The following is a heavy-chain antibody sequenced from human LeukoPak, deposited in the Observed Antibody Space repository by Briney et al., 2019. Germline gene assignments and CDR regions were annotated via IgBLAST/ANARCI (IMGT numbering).Heavy chain of an antibody. CDR2: ISHDGSNK. J-gene: IGHJ4*02. CDR1: GFTFSSYG. CDR3: ARDLKTSGWYGDFDY. Sequence: TGGSLRLSCAASGFTFSSYGMHWVRQAPGKGLEWVATISHDGSNKYYADSVKGRFTISRDNSKNTVYLEMNSLRAEDTAVYYCARDLKTSGWYGDFDYWGQGTLVTVSS. V-gene: IGHV3-30*03. D-gene: IGHD6-19*01.